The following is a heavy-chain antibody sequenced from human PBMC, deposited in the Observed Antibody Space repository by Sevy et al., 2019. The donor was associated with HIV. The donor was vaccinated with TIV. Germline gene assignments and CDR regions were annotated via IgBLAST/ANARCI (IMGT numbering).Heavy chain of an antibody. CDR3: AKKFSDGAIAEAGTGYYYYYMDV. D-gene: IGHD6-13*01. J-gene: IGHJ6*03. V-gene: IGHV3-23*01. CDR2: ISGSGGST. Sequence: GGSLRLSCAASGFTFSSYAMSWVRQAPGKGLEWVSAISGSGGSTYYADSVKGRFTISRDNSKNTLYLQMNSLRAEDTAVYYCAKKFSDGAIAEAGTGYYYYYMDVWGKGTTVTVSS. CDR1: GFTFSSYA.